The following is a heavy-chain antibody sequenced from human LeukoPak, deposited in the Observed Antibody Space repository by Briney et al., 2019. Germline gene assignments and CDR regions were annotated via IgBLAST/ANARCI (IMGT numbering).Heavy chain of an antibody. CDR2: IFYSGRT. J-gene: IGHJ3*02. CDR3: ARKNDFDI. D-gene: IGHD2/OR15-2a*01. Sequence: PGGSLRLSCAVSGLTFSDSRMIWVRQAPGKGLEWIGCIFYSGRTYYNPSLKSRVTISVDMSKSQFSLRLTSVTAADTAVYYCARKNDFDIWGQGTLVTVSS. V-gene: IGHV4-59*01. CDR1: GLTFSDSR.